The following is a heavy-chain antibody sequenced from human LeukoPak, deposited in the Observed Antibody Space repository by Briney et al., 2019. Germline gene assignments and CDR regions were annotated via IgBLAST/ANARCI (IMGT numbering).Heavy chain of an antibody. D-gene: IGHD6-13*01. CDR3: ARKTGAAAATGGYYFDY. CDR2: IYTGGST. Sequence: PAGSLRLSCAASGMTVSSNYIMWVRQPPGKGLEWVSSIYTGGSTYYADSVKGRFTISRDNAKNTLYLQMNSLRAEDTAVYYCARKTGAAAATGGYYFDYWGQGTLVTVSS. J-gene: IGHJ4*02. CDR1: GMTVSSNY. V-gene: IGHV3-66*01.